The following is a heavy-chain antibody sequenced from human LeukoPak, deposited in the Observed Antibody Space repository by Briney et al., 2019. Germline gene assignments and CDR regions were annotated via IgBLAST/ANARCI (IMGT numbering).Heavy chain of an antibody. CDR1: GGTFSSYA. J-gene: IGHJ6*02. Sequence: SVKVSCKASGGTFSSYAISWVRQAPGQGLEWMGGIIPIFGTANYAQKFQGRVTITADESTSTAYMELSSLRSEDTAVYYCATLPTLECGGDCSLHHYYYSMDVWGQGTTVTVSS. V-gene: IGHV1-69*13. CDR2: IIPIFGTA. D-gene: IGHD2-21*02. CDR3: ATLPTLECGGDCSLHHYYYSMDV.